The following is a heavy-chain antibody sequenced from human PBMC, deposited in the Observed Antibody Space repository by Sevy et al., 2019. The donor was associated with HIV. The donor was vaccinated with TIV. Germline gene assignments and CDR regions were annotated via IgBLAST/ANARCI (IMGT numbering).Heavy chain of an antibody. CDR2: IRSKAYGGTT. Sequence: GGSLGLSCRASGFTFDDYTMSWVRQAPGKGLEWVAFIRSKAYGGTTEYAASVKGRFTISRDESKSIAYLQMNSLKTEDTAVYYCTRVEGAADWGMDVWGQGTTVTVS. CDR1: GFTFDDYT. CDR3: TRVEGAADWGMDV. D-gene: IGHD1-26*01. V-gene: IGHV3-49*04. J-gene: IGHJ6*02.